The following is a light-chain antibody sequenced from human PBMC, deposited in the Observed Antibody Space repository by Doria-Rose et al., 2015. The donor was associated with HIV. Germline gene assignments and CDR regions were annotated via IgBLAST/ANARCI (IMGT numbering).Light chain of an antibody. V-gene: IGKV3-20*01. Sequence: EIVLTQSLGTLSLSPGERATLSCRASQSVSANYLAWYQQRPGQSPRLLIYGASSRATDIPDRFSGSGSGTDFTLTISRLEPEDFAVHYCHQYASSRTFGQGTKVEIK. CDR2: GAS. CDR3: HQYASSRT. CDR1: QSVSANY. J-gene: IGKJ1*01.